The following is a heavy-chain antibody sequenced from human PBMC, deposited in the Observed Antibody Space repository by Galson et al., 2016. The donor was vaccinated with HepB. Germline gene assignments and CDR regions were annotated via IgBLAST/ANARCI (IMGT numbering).Heavy chain of an antibody. J-gene: IGHJ3*02. CDR2: VFHSGIT. V-gene: IGHV4-4*02. D-gene: IGHD2-15*01. CDR3: AGYCSGGGCSPEKGAFDI. Sequence: SETLSLTCDVSGASISSANWWSWVRQPPGKGLEWIGEVFHSGITNYSPSLRSRVTISADPSKNQFSLKLTSVTAADTAVYYCAGYCSGGGCSPEKGAFDIWGQGTLVTVSS. CDR1: GASISSANW.